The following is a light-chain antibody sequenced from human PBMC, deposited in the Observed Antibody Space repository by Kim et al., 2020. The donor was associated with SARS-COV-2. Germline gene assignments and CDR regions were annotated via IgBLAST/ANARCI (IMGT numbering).Light chain of an antibody. Sequence: DIQMTQSPSTLSASVGDRVTITCRASQSVHSYLAWYQQKPGKAPQLLIYKTSVLQAGVPSRFSGSGSGTEFTLTISSLQPDDFATYYCQQYDGYRTFGQGTKLEI. CDR2: KTS. CDR3: QQYDGYRT. CDR1: QSVHSY. V-gene: IGKV1-5*03. J-gene: IGKJ2*01.